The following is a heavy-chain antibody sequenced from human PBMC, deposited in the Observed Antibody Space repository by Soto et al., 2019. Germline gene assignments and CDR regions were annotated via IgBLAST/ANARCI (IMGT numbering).Heavy chain of an antibody. CDR1: GGSISSGYYY. Sequence: SETLSLTCSVSGGSISSGYYYWSWIRQPPGKGLEWIGNIYYSGNTYYNPSLKSRVTISVDTSKNQFSLKLSSVTAADTAVYYCARGRSLTATGMRHWGQGTLVTVSS. J-gene: IGHJ1*01. CDR3: ARGRSLTATGMRH. CDR2: IYYSGNT. V-gene: IGHV4-30-4*01. D-gene: IGHD2-8*01.